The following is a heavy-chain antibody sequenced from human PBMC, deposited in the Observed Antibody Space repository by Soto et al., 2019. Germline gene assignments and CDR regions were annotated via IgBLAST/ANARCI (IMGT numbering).Heavy chain of an antibody. CDR2: IKQDGSEK. D-gene: IGHD3-10*01. J-gene: IGHJ6*02. V-gene: IGHV3-7*02. Sequence: PGGSLRLSCAASGFTFSSYWMSWVRQAPGKGLEWVANIKQDGSEKYYVESVKGRFTISRDNAKNSLYLQMNSLRAEDTAVYYCARYISRPLLWFGEGNYYYYGMDVWGQGTTVTVSS. CDR1: GFTFSSYW. CDR3: ARYISRPLLWFGEGNYYYYGMDV.